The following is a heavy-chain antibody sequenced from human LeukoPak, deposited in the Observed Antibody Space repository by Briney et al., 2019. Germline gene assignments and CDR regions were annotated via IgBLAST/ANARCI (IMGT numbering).Heavy chain of an antibody. J-gene: IGHJ4*02. CDR1: GFTFSSYW. Sequence: GGSLRLSCAASGFTFSSYWMNWARQAPGKGLEWVASINHNGNVNYYVDSVKGRFTISRDNAENSLYLQMNSLRAEDTTLYYCARKRPNYFDYWGQGTLVTVSS. CDR3: ARKRPNYFDY. V-gene: IGHV3-7*01. CDR2: INHNGNVN.